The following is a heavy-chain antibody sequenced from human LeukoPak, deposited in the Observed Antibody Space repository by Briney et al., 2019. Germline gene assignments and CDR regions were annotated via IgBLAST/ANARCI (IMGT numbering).Heavy chain of an antibody. CDR2: ISGSGGST. CDR3: AKRYYDSSGPYYYYMDV. CDR1: GFTFSTYA. J-gene: IGHJ6*03. V-gene: IGHV3-23*01. D-gene: IGHD3-22*01. Sequence: GGSLRLSCAASGFTFSTYAMTWVRQAPGKGLEWVSTISGSGGSTNYADSVKGRFTISRDNSKNTLYLQMNSLRAEDTAVYYCAKRYYDSSGPYYYYMDVWGKGTTVTVSS.